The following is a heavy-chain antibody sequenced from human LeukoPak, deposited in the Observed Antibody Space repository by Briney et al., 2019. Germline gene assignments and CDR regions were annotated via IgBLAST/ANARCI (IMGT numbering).Heavy chain of an antibody. Sequence: SVKVSCKASGGTFSSYAISWVRQAPGQGLEWMGRIIPIFGTANYAQKFQGRVTITTDESTSTAYMERSSLRSEDTAVYYCARDGTAVVVVAATHRAFDIWGQGTMVTVSS. CDR2: IIPIFGTA. CDR1: GGTFSSYA. D-gene: IGHD2-15*01. V-gene: IGHV1-69*05. CDR3: ARDGTAVVVVAATHRAFDI. J-gene: IGHJ3*02.